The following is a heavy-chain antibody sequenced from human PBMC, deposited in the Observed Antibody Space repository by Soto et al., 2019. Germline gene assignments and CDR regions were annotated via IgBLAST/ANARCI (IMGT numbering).Heavy chain of an antibody. V-gene: IGHV4-34*01. CDR3: ARHRGEMVRGVMDY. Sequence: SETLSLTCAVYGGSFSGYYWSWIRQPPGKGLEWIGEINHSGSTNYNPSLKSRVTISVDTSKNQFSLKLSSVTTADTAVYYCARHRGEMVRGVMDYWGQGTLVTVSS. CDR1: GGSFSGYY. J-gene: IGHJ4*02. CDR2: INHSGST. D-gene: IGHD3-10*01.